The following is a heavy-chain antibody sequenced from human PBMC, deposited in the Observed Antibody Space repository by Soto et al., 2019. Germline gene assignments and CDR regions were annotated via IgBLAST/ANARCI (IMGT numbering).Heavy chain of an antibody. J-gene: IGHJ6*02. CDR2: INHSGST. Sequence: SETLSLTCAVYGGSFSGYYWSWIRQPPGKGLEWIGEINHSGSTNYNPSLKSRVTISVDTSKNQFSLKLSSVTAADTAVYYCARGTGVVYYYYYGMDVWRQGTTVTVSS. D-gene: IGHD3-3*01. CDR3: ARGTGVVYYYYYGMDV. V-gene: IGHV4-34*01. CDR1: GGSFSGYY.